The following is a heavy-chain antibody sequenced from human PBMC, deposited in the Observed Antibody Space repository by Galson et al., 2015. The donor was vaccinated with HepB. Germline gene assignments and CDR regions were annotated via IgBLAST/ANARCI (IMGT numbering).Heavy chain of an antibody. CDR1: GDSVSSGSYY. V-gene: IGHV4-61*01. Sequence: LSLTCTVSGDSVSSGSYYWSWIRQPPGQGLEWIGHIYYSGSTNYNPSLKSRVTISVDTSKNQFSLKLSSVTAADTAVYYCARGGDSNYDYYGMDVWGHGTTVTVSS. CDR2: IYYSGST. J-gene: IGHJ6*02. CDR3: ARGGDSNYDYYGMDV. D-gene: IGHD4-11*01.